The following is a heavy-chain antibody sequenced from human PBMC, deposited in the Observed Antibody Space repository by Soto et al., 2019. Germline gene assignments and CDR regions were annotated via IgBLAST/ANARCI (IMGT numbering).Heavy chain of an antibody. V-gene: IGHV3-30*18. CDR2: ISFDGSDS. CDR1: GFTFSSHG. D-gene: IGHD3-9*01. J-gene: IGHJ6*02. CDR3: AQDIFSSYYSGMDV. Sequence: ESGGGVVQPGRSLRLSCAASGFTFSSHGMHWVRQAPGKGLEWVAVISFDGSDSFYADSVKGRFAISRDNSRNTLYLQMSSLRAEDTAVYYCAQDIFSSYYSGMDVWGRGTTVTVSS.